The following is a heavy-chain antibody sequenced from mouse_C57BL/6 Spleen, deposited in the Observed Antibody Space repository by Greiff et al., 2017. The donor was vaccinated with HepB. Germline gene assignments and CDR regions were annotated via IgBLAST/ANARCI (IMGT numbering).Heavy chain of an antibody. CDR3: TLDSSGYDAWFAY. V-gene: IGHV14-4*01. J-gene: IGHJ3*01. CDR2: IDPENGDT. Sequence: EVKLMESGAELVRPGASVKLSCTASGFNIKDDYMHWVKQRPEQGLEWIGWIDPENGDTEYASKFQGKATITADTSSNTAYLQLSSLTSEDTAVYYCTLDSSGYDAWFAYWGQGTLVTVSA. CDR1: GFNIKDDY. D-gene: IGHD3-2*02.